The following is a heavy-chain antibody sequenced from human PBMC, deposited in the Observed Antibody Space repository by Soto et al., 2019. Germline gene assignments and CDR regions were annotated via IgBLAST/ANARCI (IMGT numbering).Heavy chain of an antibody. Sequence: RASVKVSCKASGGTFSSYAISWVRQAPGQGLEWMGGIIPIFGTANYAQKFQGRVTITADESTSTAYMELSSLRSEDTAVYYCARDSRFLEEGYYYYGMDVWGQGTTVTVSS. V-gene: IGHV1-69*13. D-gene: IGHD3-3*01. CDR3: ARDSRFLEEGYYYYGMDV. CDR2: IIPIFGTA. CDR1: GGTFSSYA. J-gene: IGHJ6*02.